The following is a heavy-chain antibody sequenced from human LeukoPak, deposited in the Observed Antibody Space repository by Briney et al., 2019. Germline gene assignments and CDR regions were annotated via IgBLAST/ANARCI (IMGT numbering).Heavy chain of an antibody. CDR2: MSPNSGYT. J-gene: IGHJ4*02. CDR3: ARNYLGLSY. D-gene: IGHD7-27*01. Sequence: GASVKVSCKASGYTFTSYDIIWVRQATGQGLERMGWMSPNSGYTGSAQKFQGRVTMTSDTSISTAYMELSSLTSEDTAVYYCARNYLGLSYWGQGSLVTVSS. CDR1: GYTFTSYD. V-gene: IGHV1-8*01.